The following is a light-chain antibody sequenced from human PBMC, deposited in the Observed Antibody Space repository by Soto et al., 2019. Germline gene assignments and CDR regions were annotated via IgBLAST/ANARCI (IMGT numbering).Light chain of an antibody. CDR1: SGSVSTSYY. CDR2: STN. Sequence: QTVVTQEPSFSVSPGRTVTLTCGLSSGSVSTSYYPSWYQQTPGQAPRTLIYSTNTRSSGVPDRFSGSILGNKAALTITGAQADDESDYYCVLYMGFGVSVFGGGTKLTVL. CDR3: VLYMGFGVSV. J-gene: IGLJ2*01. V-gene: IGLV8-61*01.